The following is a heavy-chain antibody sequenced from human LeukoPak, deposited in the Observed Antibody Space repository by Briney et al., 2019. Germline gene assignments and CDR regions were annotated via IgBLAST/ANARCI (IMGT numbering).Heavy chain of an antibody. CDR3: ALGIYDYVWGSYRRHLDY. Sequence: SETLSLTCTVSGGSISSGSYYWSWIRQPAGKGLEWIGRIYTSGSTNYNPSLKSRVTISVDTSKNQFSLKLSSVTAADTAVYYCALGIYDYVWGSYRRHLDYWGQGTLVTVSS. J-gene: IGHJ4*02. CDR2: IYTSGST. CDR1: GGSISSGSYY. V-gene: IGHV4-61*02. D-gene: IGHD3-16*02.